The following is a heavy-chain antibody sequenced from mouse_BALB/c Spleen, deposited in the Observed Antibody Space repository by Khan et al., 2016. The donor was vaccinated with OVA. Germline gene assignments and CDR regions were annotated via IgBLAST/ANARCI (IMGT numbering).Heavy chain of an antibody. V-gene: IGHV5-9-3*01. CDR2: VSSGGSYT. D-gene: IGHD2-3*01. CDR1: GFTFNKYA. CDR3: ARQGGIYDGPFDY. J-gene: IGHJ2*01. Sequence: EVQLQESGGGLVKPGGSLKLSCAASGFTFNKYAMSWVRQIPEKRLEWVATVSSGGSYTHYPDSVKGRFTISRDNAKNTLYLQMSSLRSEDTAMYYCARQGGIYDGPFDYWGQGTTLTVSS.